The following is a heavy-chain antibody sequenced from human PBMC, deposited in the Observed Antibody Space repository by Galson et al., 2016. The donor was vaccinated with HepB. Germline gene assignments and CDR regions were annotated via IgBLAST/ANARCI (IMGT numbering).Heavy chain of an antibody. D-gene: IGHD1-1*01. CDR2: FSYSGTT. CDR1: GSSISTYQ. V-gene: IGHV4-59*01. Sequence: SETLSLTCSVSGSSISTYQWSWIRQPPGKGLEWIGYFSYSGTTNYNPSLKSRVTIPGDTPRNQLSLKVTSVTAADSAMYYCAKLERGPWRLDPWGPGTLVTVSS. J-gene: IGHJ5*02. CDR3: AKLERGPWRLDP.